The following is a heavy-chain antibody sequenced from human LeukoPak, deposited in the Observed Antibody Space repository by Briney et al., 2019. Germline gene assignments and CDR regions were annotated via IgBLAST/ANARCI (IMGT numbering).Heavy chain of an antibody. CDR1: GYSFTSYW. CDR2: IYPGDSDT. J-gene: IGHJ3*02. Sequence: GASLKISWKGSGYSFTSYWIGWVRQLAGKGLEWMGLIYPGDSDTRYSPSFQGQVTISADKSISTAYLQWSSLKASDTAMYYCARQSSFTRIEAFDIWGQGTMVTVSS. D-gene: IGHD3-22*01. V-gene: IGHV5-51*01. CDR3: ARQSSFTRIEAFDI.